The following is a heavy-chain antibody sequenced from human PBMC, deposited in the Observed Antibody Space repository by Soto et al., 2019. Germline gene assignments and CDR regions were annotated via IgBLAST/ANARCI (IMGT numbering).Heavy chain of an antibody. CDR1: GGSISSSSYY. D-gene: IGHD3-22*01. CDR3: ARQGYYYDSSGYYNFDY. Sequence: SETLSLTCTVSGGSISSSSYYWGWIRQPPGKGLEWIGSIYYSGSTYYNPSLKSRVTISVDTAKNQFSLKLSSVTAADTAVYYCARQGYYYDSSGYYNFDYWGHRTLVTVSS. V-gene: IGHV4-39*01. CDR2: IYYSGST. J-gene: IGHJ4*01.